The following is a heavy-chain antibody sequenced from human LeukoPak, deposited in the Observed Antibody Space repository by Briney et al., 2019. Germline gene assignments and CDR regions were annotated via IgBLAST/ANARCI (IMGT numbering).Heavy chain of an antibody. CDR3: ARHFRGDNWFDP. CDR2: IYYSGST. CDR1: GGSINSYY. D-gene: IGHD5-12*01. Sequence: SSETLSLTCTVSGGSINSYYWSWIRQPPGKGLEWIGYIYYSGSTNYNPPLKSRVTISVDTSKNQFPLKLTSVTAADTAVYYCARHFRGDNWFDPWGQGTLVTVSS. J-gene: IGHJ5*02. V-gene: IGHV4-59*08.